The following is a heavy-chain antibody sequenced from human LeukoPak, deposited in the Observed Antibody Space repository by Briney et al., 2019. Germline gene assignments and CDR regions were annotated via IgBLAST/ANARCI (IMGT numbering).Heavy chain of an antibody. CDR2: FDPEDADT. CDR3: ATDAPGEEENLFDI. CDR1: GYTLTELS. D-gene: IGHD1-26*01. Sequence: ASVKVSCKVSGYTLTELSMHWVRQAPGKGLEWMGSFDPEDADTVYAQKFQGRFTMNEDTSTDTAYMELRSLLSGDTAVYYCATDAPGEEENLFDIWGQGTMVTVSS. J-gene: IGHJ3*02. V-gene: IGHV1-24*01.